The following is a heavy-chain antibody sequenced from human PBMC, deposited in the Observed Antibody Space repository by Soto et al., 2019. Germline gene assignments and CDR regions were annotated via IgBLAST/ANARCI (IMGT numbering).Heavy chain of an antibody. CDR1: GFTFSSYA. Sequence: EVQLLESGGGLVQPGGSLRLSCAASGFTFSSYAMSWVRQAPGKGLGWVSAISGSGGSTYYADSVKGRFTISRDNSKNMLYLQMNSLRAEDTAVYYCAKVNAIAARPERMDVWGQGTTVTVSS. J-gene: IGHJ6*02. CDR3: AKVNAIAARPERMDV. CDR2: ISGSGGST. V-gene: IGHV3-23*01. D-gene: IGHD6-6*01.